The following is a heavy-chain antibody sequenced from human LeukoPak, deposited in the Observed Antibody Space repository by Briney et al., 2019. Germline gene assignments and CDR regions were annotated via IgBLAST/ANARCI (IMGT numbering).Heavy chain of an antibody. Sequence: SETLSLTCAVYGGSFSGYYWSWIRQPPGKGLEWIGEINHSGSPNYNPSLKSRVTISVDTSKNQFSLKLSSVTAADTAVYYCASSTIFGVVANWFDPWGQGTLVTVSS. CDR1: GGSFSGYY. V-gene: IGHV4-34*01. CDR2: INHSGSP. D-gene: IGHD3-3*01. J-gene: IGHJ5*02. CDR3: ASSTIFGVVANWFDP.